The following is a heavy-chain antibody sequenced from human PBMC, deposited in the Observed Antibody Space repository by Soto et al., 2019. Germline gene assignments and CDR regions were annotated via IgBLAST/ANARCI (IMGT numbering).Heavy chain of an antibody. Sequence: GGSLILSCAASGFTFSSYAMHWVRQAPGQGLEWMGWISAYNGNTNYAQKLQGRVTMTTDTSTSTAYMELRSLRSDDTAVYYCARDRKLSYYYDSSGYSSFDYWGQGTLVTVSS. J-gene: IGHJ4*02. CDR2: ISAYNGNT. V-gene: IGHV1-18*01. CDR1: GFTFSSYA. CDR3: ARDRKLSYYYDSSGYSSFDY. D-gene: IGHD3-22*01.